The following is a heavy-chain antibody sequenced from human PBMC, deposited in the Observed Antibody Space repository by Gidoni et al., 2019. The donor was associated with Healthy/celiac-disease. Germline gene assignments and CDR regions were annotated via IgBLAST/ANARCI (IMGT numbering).Heavy chain of an antibody. CDR1: GFTFSSYG. V-gene: IGHV3-33*08. CDR2: IWYDGSNK. CDR3: ARVIPAAADPYFDY. Sequence: QVQLVESGGGVVQPGRSLRLSCAASGFTFSSYGMHWVRQAPGKGLEWVAVIWYDGSNKYYADSVKGRFTISRDNSKNTLYLQMNSLRAEDTAVYYCARVIPAAADPYFDYWGQGTLVTVSS. J-gene: IGHJ4*02. D-gene: IGHD6-13*01.